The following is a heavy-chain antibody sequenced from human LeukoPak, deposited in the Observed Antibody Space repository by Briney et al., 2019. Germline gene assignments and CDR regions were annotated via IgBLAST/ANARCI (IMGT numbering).Heavy chain of an antibody. V-gene: IGHV1-69*04. J-gene: IGHJ4*02. CDR2: IIPILGIA. Sequence: EASVKVSCKASGGTFSSYAISWVRQAPGQGLEWMGRIIPILGIANYAQKLQGRVTITADKSTSTAYMELRSLRSEDTAVYYCARDTGDGLADYWGQGTLVTVSS. D-gene: IGHD7-27*01. CDR3: ARDTGDGLADY. CDR1: GGTFSSYA.